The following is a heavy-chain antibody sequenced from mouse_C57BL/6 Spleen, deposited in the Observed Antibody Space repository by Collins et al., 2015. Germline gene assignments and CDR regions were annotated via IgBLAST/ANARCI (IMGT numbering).Heavy chain of an antibody. Sequence: KASGYTFTSYWMHWAKQRPGQGLEWIGEIDSSDSYTNYNQKFKGKATLTVDKSSSTAYMQLSSLTSEDSAVYYCARDENDGYFAWFAYWGQGTLVTVSA. CDR1: GYTFTSYW. D-gene: IGHD2-3*01. CDR2: IDSSDSYT. V-gene: IGHV1-69*02. CDR3: ARDENDGYFAWFAY. J-gene: IGHJ3*01.